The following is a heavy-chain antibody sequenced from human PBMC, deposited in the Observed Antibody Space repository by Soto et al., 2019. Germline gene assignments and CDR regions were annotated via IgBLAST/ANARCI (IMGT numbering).Heavy chain of an antibody. Sequence: SETLSLTCTVSGGSISSYYWSWIRQPPGQRLEWIGYIYYSGSTNYNPSLKSRVTISVDTSKNQFSLKLSSVTAADTAVYYCARDRNGGSFDYWRQGTLVTVSS. J-gene: IGHJ4*02. CDR3: ARDRNGGSFDY. V-gene: IGHV4-59*01. CDR2: IYYSGST. CDR1: GGSISSYY. D-gene: IGHD1-1*01.